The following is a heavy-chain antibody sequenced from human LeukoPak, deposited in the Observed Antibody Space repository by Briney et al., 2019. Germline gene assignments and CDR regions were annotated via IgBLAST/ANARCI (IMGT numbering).Heavy chain of an antibody. J-gene: IGHJ3*02. CDR2: INPSGGST. CDR3: ARERGEYRTDAFDI. Sequence: ASVKVSCKASGYTFTSYYMHWVRQAPGQVLEWMGIINPSGGSTNYAQKFQGRVTMTRDTSISTAYMELSRLRSDDTAVYYCARERGEYRTDAFDIWGQWTMVTVSS. D-gene: IGHD2/OR15-2a*01. V-gene: IGHV1-2*02. CDR1: GYTFTSYY.